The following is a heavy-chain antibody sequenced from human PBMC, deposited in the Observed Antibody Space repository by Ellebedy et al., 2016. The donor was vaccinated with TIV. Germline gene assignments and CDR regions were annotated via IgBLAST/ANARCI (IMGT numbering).Heavy chain of an antibody. V-gene: IGHV3-13*01. CDR2: IDTAGNT. J-gene: IGHJ3*02. CDR3: AREGNYGGNINMDPFDI. CDR1: GFPFSTYE. Sequence: GESLKISCAASGFPFSTYEMHWVRQDPEKGLEGVSAIDTAGNTFYADSVKGRFTISRENGKNSLYFQMNSLRPEDTAVYYCAREGNYGGNINMDPFDIWGQGTMVTVSS. D-gene: IGHD4-23*01.